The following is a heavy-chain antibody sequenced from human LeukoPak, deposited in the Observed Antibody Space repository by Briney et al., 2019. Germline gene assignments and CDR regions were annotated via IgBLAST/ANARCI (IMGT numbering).Heavy chain of an antibody. J-gene: IGHJ4*02. D-gene: IGHD2-8*01. CDR2: TNSGGTST. Sequence: GGSLRLSCAPSGFPFSDFSMSWVRQAPGKGLEWISTTNSGGTSTYYAESVKGRFTISRDNSKNTLYLQMSSLRVEDTAVYYCAKQSYARSLGEGGPGTLVSVSS. CDR1: GFPFSDFS. V-gene: IGHV3-23*01. CDR3: AKQSYARSLGE.